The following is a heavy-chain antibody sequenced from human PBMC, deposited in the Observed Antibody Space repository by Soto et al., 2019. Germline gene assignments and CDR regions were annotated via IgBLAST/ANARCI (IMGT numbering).Heavy chain of an antibody. CDR2: IFYSGST. D-gene: IGHD3-10*01. Sequence: PSETLSLTWTVSGGSISPYFWSWIRQPPGKGLEWIGYIFYSGSTNYNPSLTSRVTISVDTSKNQFSLKLSSVTAADTAVYYCARGRYYGSGTPIKYFDLWGRGTLVTVS. CDR3: ARGRYYGSGTPIKYFDL. V-gene: IGHV4-59*01. J-gene: IGHJ2*01. CDR1: GGSISPYF.